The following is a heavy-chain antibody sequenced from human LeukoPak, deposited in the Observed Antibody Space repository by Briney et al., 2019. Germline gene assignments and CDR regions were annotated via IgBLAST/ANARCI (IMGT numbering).Heavy chain of an antibody. J-gene: IGHJ4*02. CDR1: GVSITSYY. CDR3: AKPTYSGSYYKDQFDS. V-gene: IGHV4-59*01. Sequence: PSETLSLTCTVSGVSITSYYWSWIRQPPGKGLEWIGNIYYSGNGNYNPSLKSRVTISVDTSQNHFSLKLSSVTAADTAVYYCAKPTYSGSYYKDQFDSWGQGTLVAVSS. CDR2: IYYSGNG. D-gene: IGHD1-26*01.